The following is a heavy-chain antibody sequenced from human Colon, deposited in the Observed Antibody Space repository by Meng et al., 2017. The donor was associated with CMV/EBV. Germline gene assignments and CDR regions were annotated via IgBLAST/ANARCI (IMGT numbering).Heavy chain of an antibody. CDR3: AKSVSIAAAE. CDR2: ISSSSDI. Sequence: GGSLRLSCAASGFSFRSYGMSWIRQAPGRGLEWVSFISSSSDISYTDSVKGRFTISRENAKNSLFLQMNSLRAEDTAVYYCAKSVSIAAAEWGQGTLVTVSS. V-gene: IGHV3-21*04. D-gene: IGHD6-13*01. CDR1: GFSFRSYG. J-gene: IGHJ4*02.